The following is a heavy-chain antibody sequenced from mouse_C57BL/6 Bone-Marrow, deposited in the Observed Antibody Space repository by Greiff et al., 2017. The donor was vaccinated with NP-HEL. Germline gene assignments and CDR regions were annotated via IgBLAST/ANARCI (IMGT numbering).Heavy chain of an antibody. D-gene: IGHD1-1*01. CDR1: GYTFTTYW. Sequence: QVQLKQPGAELVKPGASVKLSCKASGYTFTTYWMQWVKQRPGQGLEWIGEIDPSDSYTNYNQKFKGQATLTVDTSSSTAYMQLSSLTSEDSAVYYCARKAYYGRSYEFAYWGQGTLVTVSA. J-gene: IGHJ3*01. V-gene: IGHV1-50*01. CDR3: ARKAYYGRSYEFAY. CDR2: IDPSDSYT.